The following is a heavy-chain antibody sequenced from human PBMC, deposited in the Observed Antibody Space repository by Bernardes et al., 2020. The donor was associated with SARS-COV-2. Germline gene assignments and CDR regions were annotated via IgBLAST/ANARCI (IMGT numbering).Heavy chain of an antibody. CDR3: ARLVRGDYGDYGPAAWYFDL. D-gene: IGHD4-17*01. Sequence: GESLKISCKGSGYSFTSYWIGWVRQMPGKGLEWMGIIYPGDSDTRYSPSFQGQVTISADKSISTAYLQWSSLKASDTAMYYCARLVRGDYGDYGPAAWYFDLWGRGTLVTVSS. V-gene: IGHV5-51*01. CDR2: IYPGDSDT. J-gene: IGHJ2*01. CDR1: GYSFTSYW.